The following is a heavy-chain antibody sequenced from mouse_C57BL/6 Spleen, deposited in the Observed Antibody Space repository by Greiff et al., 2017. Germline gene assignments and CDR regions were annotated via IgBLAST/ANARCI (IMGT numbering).Heavy chain of an antibody. V-gene: IGHV1-53*01. J-gene: IGHJ2*01. CDR2: INPSNGGT. CDR1: GYTFTSYW. CDR3: ATYYYGSSLPFDY. Sequence: VKLKQPGTELVKPGASVKLSCKASGYTFTSYWMHWVKQRPGQGLEWIGNINPSNGGTNYNEKFKSKATLTVDKSSSTAYMQLSSLTSEDSAVYYCATYYYGSSLPFDYWGQGTTLTVSS. D-gene: IGHD1-1*01.